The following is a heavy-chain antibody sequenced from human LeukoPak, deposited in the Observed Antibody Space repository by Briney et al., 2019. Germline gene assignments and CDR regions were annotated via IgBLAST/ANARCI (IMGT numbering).Heavy chain of an antibody. CDR1: GFTFSNYW. Sequence: GGSLRLSCAASGFTFSNYWMSWVRQAPGKGLEWVANIKQDGSEKYYVDSVKGRFTISRDNAKNSLYLQMSSLRAEDTAVYYCAKGYDFWSGDLDYWGQGTLVTVSS. CDR3: AKGYDFWSGDLDY. J-gene: IGHJ4*02. CDR2: IKQDGSEK. V-gene: IGHV3-7*01. D-gene: IGHD3-3*01.